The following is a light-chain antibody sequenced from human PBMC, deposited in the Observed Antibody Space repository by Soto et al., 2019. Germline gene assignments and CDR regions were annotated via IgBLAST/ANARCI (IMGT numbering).Light chain of an antibody. CDR2: EVT. V-gene: IGLV2-14*01. CDR3: SSYTTSSTRV. Sequence: QSALTQPAFVSGSPGQSIAISCTGSSSDIGIYKYVSWYQQHPGKVPKLIIYEVTNRPSGVSNRFSGSKSGNTASLTISGLQAEDEADYYCSSYTTSSTRVFGTGTKVTVL. CDR1: SSDIGIYKY. J-gene: IGLJ1*01.